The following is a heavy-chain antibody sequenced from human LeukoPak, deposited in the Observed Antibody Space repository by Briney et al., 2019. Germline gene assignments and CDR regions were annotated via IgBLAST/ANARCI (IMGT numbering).Heavy chain of an antibody. V-gene: IGHV3-74*01. CDR2: INSDGSST. D-gene: IGHD3-22*01. CDR1: GFTFSSYW. J-gene: IGHJ4*02. CDR3: ATDSSGARRDY. Sequence: GGSLRLSCAASGFTFSSYWMHWVRQAPGKGLVWVSRINSDGSSTSYADSVKGRFTISRDNTKNTLYLQMNSLRAEDTAVYYCATDSSGARRDYWGQGTLVTVSS.